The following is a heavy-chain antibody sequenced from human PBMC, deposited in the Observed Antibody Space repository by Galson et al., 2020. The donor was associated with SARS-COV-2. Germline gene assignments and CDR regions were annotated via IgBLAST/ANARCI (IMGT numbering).Heavy chain of an antibody. CDR3: ARGGQWELPYYFDF. CDR1: GFTFSSYV. J-gene: IGHJ4*02. CDR2: ISSDGSNR. Sequence: GGSLRLSCAASGFTFSSYVMHWVRQAPGKGPEWVAVISSDGSNRYYADSLKGRFTISRDNSKSTLYLQMNSLRAEDTALYYCARGGQWELPYYFDFWGQGTLVTVSS. V-gene: IGHV3-30*03. D-gene: IGHD1-26*01.